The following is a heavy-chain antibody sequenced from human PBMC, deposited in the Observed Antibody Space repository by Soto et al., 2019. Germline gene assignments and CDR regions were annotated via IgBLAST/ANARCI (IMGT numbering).Heavy chain of an antibody. V-gene: IGHV1-46*01. CDR1: GYTFTSYY. J-gene: IGHJ4*02. Sequence: GASVKVSCKASGYTFTSYYMHWVRQAPGQGLEWMGIINPSGGSTSYAQKFQGRATMTRDTSTSTVYMELSSLRSEDTAVYYCARGRDDILNVPSRSGSYYLDYWGQGTLVTVSS. D-gene: IGHD3-9*01. CDR3: ARGRDDILNVPSRSGSYYLDY. CDR2: INPSGGST.